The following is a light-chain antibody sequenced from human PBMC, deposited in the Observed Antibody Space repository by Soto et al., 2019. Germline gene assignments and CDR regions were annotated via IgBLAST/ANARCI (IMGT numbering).Light chain of an antibody. CDR2: DAS. CDR1: QSVSSY. J-gene: IGKJ4*01. Sequence: EIVFTQSPSTLSLSPGERATLSCRASQSVSSYLAWYQQKPGQAPRLLIYDASNRATGIPARFSGSGSGTDFTLTISSLEPEDFAVYYCQQYNNWPLLTFGGGTKVDIK. V-gene: IGKV3-11*01. CDR3: QQYNNWPLLT.